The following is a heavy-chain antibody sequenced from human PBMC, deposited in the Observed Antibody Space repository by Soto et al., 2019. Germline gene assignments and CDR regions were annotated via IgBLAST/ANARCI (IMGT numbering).Heavy chain of an antibody. J-gene: IGHJ6*02. D-gene: IGHD3-9*01. CDR3: ARADLRYFDWFDVAYGMDV. CDR1: GFTFSSYS. V-gene: IGHV3-21*01. Sequence: GGSLRLSCAASGFTFSSYSMNWVRQAPGKGLEWVSSISSSSSYIYYADSVKGRFTISRDNAKNSLYLQMNSLRAEDTAVYYCARADLRYFDWFDVAYGMDVWGQGTTVTVSS. CDR2: ISSSSSYI.